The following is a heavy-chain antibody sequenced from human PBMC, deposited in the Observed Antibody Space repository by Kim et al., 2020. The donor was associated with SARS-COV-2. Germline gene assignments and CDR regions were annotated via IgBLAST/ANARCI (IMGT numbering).Heavy chain of an antibody. Sequence: GGSLRLSCAASGFTFSSYAMHWVRQAPGKGLEWVAVISYDGSNKYYADSVKGRFTISRDNSKNTLYLQMNSLRAEDTAVYYCARDHYYGSGSYYLYYYYYGMDVWGQGTTVTVSS. CDR2: ISYDGSNK. CDR1: GFTFSSYA. V-gene: IGHV3-30-3*01. CDR3: ARDHYYGSGSYYLYYYYYGMDV. J-gene: IGHJ6*02. D-gene: IGHD3-10*01.